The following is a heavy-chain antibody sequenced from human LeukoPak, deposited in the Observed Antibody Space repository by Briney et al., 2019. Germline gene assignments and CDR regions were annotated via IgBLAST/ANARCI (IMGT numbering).Heavy chain of an antibody. D-gene: IGHD3/OR15-3a*01. CDR1: VFTFGDYA. V-gene: IGHV3-49*04. CDR2: IRSNTYGGTT. Sequence: GGSLRLSCTASVFTFGDYALSWVRQAPGKGLEWVGFIRSNTYGGTTQYAASVKRRFTVSRDDSKSIAYLQMNSLKTEDTAVYYCTSGLWTYWGQGTLVTVSS. CDR3: TSGLWTY. J-gene: IGHJ4*02.